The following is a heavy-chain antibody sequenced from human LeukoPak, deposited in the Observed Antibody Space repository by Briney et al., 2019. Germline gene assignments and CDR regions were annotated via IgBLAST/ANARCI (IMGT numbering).Heavy chain of an antibody. CDR3: TRGLPDRAGFDWFRASYYYMDV. CDR1: GGSISSGSYY. J-gene: IGHJ6*03. V-gene: IGHV4-39*07. Sequence: SETLSLTCTVSGGSISSGSYYWGWIRQPPGKGLEWIGNIYYTGNTYYNPSLKSRVTISLDTSKNQFSLKVISMTAADTAVYYCTRGLPDRAGFDWFRASYYYMDVWGKGTTVTISS. CDR2: IYYTGNT. D-gene: IGHD3-9*01.